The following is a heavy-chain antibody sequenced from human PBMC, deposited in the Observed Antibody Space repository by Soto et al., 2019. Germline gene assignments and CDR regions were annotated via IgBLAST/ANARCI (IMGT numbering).Heavy chain of an antibody. V-gene: IGHV3-64*02. D-gene: IGHD6-19*01. CDR2: ISSNGGST. Sequence: EVQLVESGEGLVQPGGSLRLSCAASGFTFSSYAMHWVRQAPGKGLEYVSTISSNGGSTHYADSVKGRFTISRDNSKKTLYLQMGSLRTEDMAVYYCARGRDSSKRSGMDVWGQGTAVTVSS. CDR3: ARGRDSSKRSGMDV. CDR1: GFTFSSYA. J-gene: IGHJ6*02.